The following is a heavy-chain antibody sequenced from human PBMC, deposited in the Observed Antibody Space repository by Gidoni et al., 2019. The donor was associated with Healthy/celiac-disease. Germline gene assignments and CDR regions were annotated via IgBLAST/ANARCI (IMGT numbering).Heavy chain of an antibody. Sequence: EVQLVESGGGLVQPGGSLRLSCAASGFTFSSYAMSWVRQAPGKGLEWVSAIRGSGGSTYYADSVKGRFTISRDNSKNTLYLQMNSLRAEDTAVYYCAKDTWVQLWLRSGIYGMDVWGQGTTVTVSS. CDR2: IRGSGGST. V-gene: IGHV3-23*04. J-gene: IGHJ6*02. CDR3: AKDTWVQLWLRSGIYGMDV. D-gene: IGHD5-18*01. CDR1: GFTFSSYA.